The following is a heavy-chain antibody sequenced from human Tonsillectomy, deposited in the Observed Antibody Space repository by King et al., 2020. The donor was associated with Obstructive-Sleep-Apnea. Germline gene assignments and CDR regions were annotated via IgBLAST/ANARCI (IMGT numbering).Heavy chain of an antibody. D-gene: IGHD5-12*01. V-gene: IGHV3-9*01. J-gene: IGHJ4*02. CDR1: GFTFDDFA. Sequence: VQLVESGGVLVQPGRSLRLSCVASGFTFDDFAMDWVRHAPGKGLELVSGITWNSGSTGYADSVKGLFTISRDNAKISLYLQMHSLRAEDTALYYCASDSGLGYPAALFDYFDYWGQGTLVTVSS. CDR2: ITWNSGST. CDR3: ASDSGLGYPAALFDYFDY.